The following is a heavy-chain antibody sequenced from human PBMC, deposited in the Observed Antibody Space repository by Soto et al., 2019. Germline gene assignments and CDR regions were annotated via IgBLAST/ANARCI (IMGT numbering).Heavy chain of an antibody. CDR3: ARDLAAAAH. D-gene: IGHD6-13*01. J-gene: IGHJ4*02. CDR1: GYIFTNYY. Sequence: QVQLVQSGAEVKKPGASVKVSCKASGYIFTNYYIHWVRQAPGQGLEWMAIINPLPTSGSTNYAQKFQGRVTVTRDTSTSTVYMEPSSLRSENTAIYYCARDLAAAAHWGQGTLVTVSS. V-gene: IGHV1-46*01. CDR2: INPLPTSGST.